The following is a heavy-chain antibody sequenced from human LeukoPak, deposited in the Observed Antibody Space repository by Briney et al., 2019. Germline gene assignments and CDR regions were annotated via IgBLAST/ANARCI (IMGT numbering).Heavy chain of an antibody. J-gene: IGHJ4*02. CDR2: INPSGGST. Sequence: ASVKVSCKASGYTFTSYYMHWVRQAPGQGLEWMGIINPSGGSTSYAQKFQGRVTMTRDMSTSTVYMELSSLRSEDTAVYYCARDDYGGKFDYWGQGTLVTVSS. CDR3: ARDDYGGKFDY. CDR1: GYTFTSYY. V-gene: IGHV1-46*01. D-gene: IGHD4-23*01.